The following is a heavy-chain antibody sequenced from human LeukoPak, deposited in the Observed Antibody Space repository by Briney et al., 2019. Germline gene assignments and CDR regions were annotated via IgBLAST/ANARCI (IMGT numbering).Heavy chain of an antibody. Sequence: SETLSLTCAVYIGSFSDHYWTWIRQSPEKGLEWIGEINHRGSTNYNPSLKSRVIMSVDTSKNQFSLKLNSVTAADTAVYYCARGRVDIADHWGQGTPVTVSS. CDR3: ARGRVDIADH. J-gene: IGHJ4*02. V-gene: IGHV4-34*01. CDR1: IGSFSDHY. CDR2: INHRGST. D-gene: IGHD5-12*01.